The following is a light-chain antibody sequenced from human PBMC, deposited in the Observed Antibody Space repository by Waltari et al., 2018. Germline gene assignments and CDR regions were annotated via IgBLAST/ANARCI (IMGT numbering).Light chain of an antibody. CDR2: GAS. J-gene: IGKJ3*01. CDR3: QQYGSSQFT. Sequence: EIVLTQSPGTLSLSPGDRATLSCRASQSVSSNYLAWYQQKPGQAPRVLIYGASSRATGIPDRFSGSGSGTDFTLTISRLEPEDFAVYYCQQYGSSQFTFGPGTKVDIK. CDR1: QSVSSNY. V-gene: IGKV3-20*01.